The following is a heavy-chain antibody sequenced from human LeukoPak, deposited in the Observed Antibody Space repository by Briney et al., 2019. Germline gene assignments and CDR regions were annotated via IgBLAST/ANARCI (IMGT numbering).Heavy chain of an antibody. CDR3: ARYPPFYYYYYGMDV. CDR1: GGSFSGYY. J-gene: IGHJ6*02. Sequence: SETLSLTCAVYGGSFSGYYWSWIRQPPGEGLEWIGEINHSGSTNYNPSLKSRVTISVDTSKNQFSLKLSSVTAADTAVYYCARYPPFYYYYYGMDVWGQGTMVTVSS. CDR2: INHSGST. V-gene: IGHV4-34*01.